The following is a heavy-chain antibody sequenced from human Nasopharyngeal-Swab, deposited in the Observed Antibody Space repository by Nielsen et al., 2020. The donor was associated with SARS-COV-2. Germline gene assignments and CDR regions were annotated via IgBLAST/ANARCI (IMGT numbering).Heavy chain of an antibody. Sequence: WIRQSPSRGLEWLGGTYYRSKWYNDYAVSVKSRITINPDTSKNQFSLQLNSVTPEDTAVYYCARDGIAAAGYYYYYYGMDVWGQGTTVTVSS. J-gene: IGHJ6*02. CDR3: ARDGIAAAGYYYYYYGMDV. D-gene: IGHD6-13*01. V-gene: IGHV6-1*01. CDR2: TYYRSKWYN.